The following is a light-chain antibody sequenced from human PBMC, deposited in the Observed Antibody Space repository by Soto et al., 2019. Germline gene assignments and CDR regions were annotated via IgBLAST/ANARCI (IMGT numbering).Light chain of an antibody. J-gene: IGLJ2*01. CDR3: RSYAGKGS. Sequence: QSALTQPPSASGSLGQSITISCTGTSSDVGGNKYVSWYQQHPGKAPKLMIYDVTKRPSGVPDRFSGSKSGNTASLTVSGLQAEDEADYFCRSYAGKGSFGRGTKLTVL. V-gene: IGLV2-8*01. CDR1: SSDVGGNKY. CDR2: DVT.